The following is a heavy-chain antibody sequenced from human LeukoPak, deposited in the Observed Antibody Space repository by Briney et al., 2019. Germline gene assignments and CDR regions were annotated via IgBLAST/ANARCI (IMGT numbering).Heavy chain of an antibody. CDR1: GGTFSSYA. CDR3: AREHCSGGSCYFESDYYYGMDV. J-gene: IGHJ6*02. Sequence: SVKVSCKASGGTFSSYAISWVRQAPGQGLEWMGGIIPIFGTANYAQKFQGRVTITADESTSTAYMELSSLRSEDTAVYYCAREHCSGGSCYFESDYYYGMDVWGQGTTVTVSS. CDR2: IIPIFGTA. V-gene: IGHV1-69*13. D-gene: IGHD2-15*01.